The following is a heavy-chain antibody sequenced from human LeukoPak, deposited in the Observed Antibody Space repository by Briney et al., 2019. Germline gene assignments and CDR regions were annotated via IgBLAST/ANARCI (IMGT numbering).Heavy chain of an antibody. V-gene: IGHV3-7*03. CDR1: GFTFSTYW. CDR3: ARGHWFDP. J-gene: IGHJ5*02. Sequence: GGSLRLSCVASGFTFSTYWMSWVRQAPGKGLEWVAYIKPDGSEKSYVDSVKGRFTISRDNAKNSLYLQMNSLRAEDTAVYSCARGHWFDPWGQGTLVTVSS. CDR2: IKPDGSEK.